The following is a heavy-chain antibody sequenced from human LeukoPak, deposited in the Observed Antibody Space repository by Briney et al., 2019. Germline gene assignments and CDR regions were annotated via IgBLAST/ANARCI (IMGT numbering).Heavy chain of an antibody. CDR1: GLSFSSHW. Sequence: GGSLRLSCAASGLSFSSHWMSWVRQAPGKGLEWVANINQDGSVINYVGSVKGRFTISRDNAENSLYLQMNSLRGDDTALYYCAKGAYSRGDYWGQGTLVTVSS. D-gene: IGHD2-21*01. CDR3: AKGAYSRGDY. J-gene: IGHJ4*02. CDR2: INQDGSVI. V-gene: IGHV3-7*01.